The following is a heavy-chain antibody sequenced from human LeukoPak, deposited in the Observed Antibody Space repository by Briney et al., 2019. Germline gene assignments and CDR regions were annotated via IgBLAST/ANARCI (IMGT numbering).Heavy chain of an antibody. V-gene: IGHV1-69*05. CDR1: GGTFSSYA. CDR3: ARDYETRGNDP. CDR2: IIPIFGTA. Sequence: SVKVSCKASGGTFSSYAISWVRQAPGQGLEWMGGIIPIFGTANYAQKFQGRVTMTRNTSISTAYMELSSLRSEDTAVYYCARDYETRGNDPWGQGTLVTVSS. D-gene: IGHD3-16*01. J-gene: IGHJ5*02.